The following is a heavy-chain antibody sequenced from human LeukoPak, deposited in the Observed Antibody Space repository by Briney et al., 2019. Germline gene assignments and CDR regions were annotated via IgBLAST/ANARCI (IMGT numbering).Heavy chain of an antibody. J-gene: IGHJ5*02. V-gene: IGHV4-39*01. Sequence: SETLSLTCTVSGGSISSSSYYWGWIRQPPGKGLEWIGSIYYSGSTYYNPSLKSRVTVSVDTSKNQFSLKLSSVTAADTAVYYCARHVSGGSRYGFDPWGQGTLVTVSS. CDR2: IYYSGST. D-gene: IGHD2-15*01. CDR3: ARHVSGGSRYGFDP. CDR1: GGSISSSSYY.